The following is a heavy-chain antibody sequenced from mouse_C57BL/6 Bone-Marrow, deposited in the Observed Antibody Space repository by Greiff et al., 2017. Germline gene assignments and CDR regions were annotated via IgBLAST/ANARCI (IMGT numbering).Heavy chain of an antibody. CDR2: IYPRSGNT. CDR3: ARWGGGLGFAY. Sequence: QVQLQQSGAELARPGASVKLSCKASGYTFTSYGISWVKQRTGQGLEWIGEIYPRSGNTYYNEKLKGQATLTADKSSSTAYMELRSLASEDSAVYFCARWGGGLGFAYWGQGTLVTVSA. D-gene: IGHD6-1*01. CDR1: GYTFTSYG. V-gene: IGHV1-81*01. J-gene: IGHJ3*01.